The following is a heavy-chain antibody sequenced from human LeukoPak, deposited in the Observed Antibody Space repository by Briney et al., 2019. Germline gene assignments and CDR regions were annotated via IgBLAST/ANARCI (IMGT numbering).Heavy chain of an antibody. J-gene: IGHJ5*02. D-gene: IGHD3-3*02. CDR3: ARSIFGVVNWFDP. Sequence: GGSLRLSCAASGFTFSSYAMHWVRQAPGKGLEYVSAITSNGGSTYYANSVKGRFTIPRDNSKNTLYLQMGSLRAEDMAVYYCARSIFGVVNWFDPWGQGTLVADSS. CDR2: ITSNGGST. CDR1: GFTFSSYA. V-gene: IGHV3-64*01.